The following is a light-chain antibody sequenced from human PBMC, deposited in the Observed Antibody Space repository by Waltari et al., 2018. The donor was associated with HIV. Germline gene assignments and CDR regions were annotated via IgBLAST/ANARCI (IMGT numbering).Light chain of an antibody. Sequence: HSVLTQPPSASGTHGQRVTISCSRSSSNLGINTVRWYQQVPGTSPKLLIYNNNQRPSGVPDRFSGSKSGTSASLAITGLQSEDEADYHCAAWDDSLNGQVVFGGGTKLTVL. CDR2: NNN. CDR3: AAWDDSLNGQVV. V-gene: IGLV1-44*01. CDR1: SSNLGINT. J-gene: IGLJ3*02.